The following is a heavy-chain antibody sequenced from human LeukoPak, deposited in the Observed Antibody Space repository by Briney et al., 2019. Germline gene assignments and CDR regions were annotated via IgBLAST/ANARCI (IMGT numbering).Heavy chain of an antibody. Sequence: PGGSLRLSCAASGFTFNNAWMSWVRQAPGKGLEWVGRIKSKTDGGTTDSAAPVKGRFTISRDDSKNTLYLQMNSLKTEDTAVYFCTTDGLGSYGDFLDYWGQGTLVTVSS. J-gene: IGHJ4*02. D-gene: IGHD4-17*01. CDR1: GFTFNNAW. V-gene: IGHV3-15*01. CDR2: IKSKTDGGTT. CDR3: TTDGLGSYGDFLDY.